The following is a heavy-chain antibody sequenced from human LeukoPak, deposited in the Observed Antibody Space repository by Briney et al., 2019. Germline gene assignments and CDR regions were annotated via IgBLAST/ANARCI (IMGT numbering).Heavy chain of an antibody. CDR1: GFTFSSYG. J-gene: IGHJ4*02. CDR2: ISYDGSNK. V-gene: IGHV3-30*18. D-gene: IGHD3-16*01. CDR3: AKDELGGEFFDY. Sequence: GRSLRLSCAASGFTFSSYGMHWVRQAPGKGLEWVAVISYDGSNKYYADSVKGRFTISRDNSKNTLYLQMNSLRAEDTAVYYCAKDELGGEFFDYWGQGTLVTVSS.